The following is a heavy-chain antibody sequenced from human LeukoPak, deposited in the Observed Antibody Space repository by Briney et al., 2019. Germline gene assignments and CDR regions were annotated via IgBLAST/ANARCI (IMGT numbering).Heavy chain of an antibody. CDR2: ISSSSSYI. J-gene: IGHJ4*02. Sequence: PGGSLRLSCAASGFTFSSYSMNWVRQAPGKGLEWVSSISSSSSYIYYADSVKGRFTISRDNAKNSLYLQMNSVRAEDTAVYYCARDLFSMAAAGNFFDYWGQGTLVTVCS. CDR3: ARDLFSMAAAGNFFDY. D-gene: IGHD6-13*01. CDR1: GFTFSSYS. V-gene: IGHV3-21*01.